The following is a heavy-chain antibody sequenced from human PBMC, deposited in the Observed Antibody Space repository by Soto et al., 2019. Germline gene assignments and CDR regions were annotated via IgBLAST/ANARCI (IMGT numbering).Heavy chain of an antibody. J-gene: IGHJ4*02. V-gene: IGHV1-69*14. CDR2: IIPMFGSA. CDR1: GGTFSRFA. Sequence: QVQLVQSGAEVKKPGSSVKVSCKASGGTFSRFALSWVRQARGQGLEWMGGIIPMFGSAKYEQKFQGRVTITADKVPSTAYMELTSLRFEDTAVYYCARVEHFDSGGRYFEGFDSWGQGTLVTVSS. D-gene: IGHD3-22*01. CDR3: ARVEHFDSGGRYFEGFDS.